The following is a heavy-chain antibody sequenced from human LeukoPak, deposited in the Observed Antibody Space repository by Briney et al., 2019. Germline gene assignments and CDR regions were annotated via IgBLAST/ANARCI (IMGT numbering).Heavy chain of an antibody. D-gene: IGHD3-16*01. V-gene: IGHV1-24*01. CDR2: FDSEEYDT. J-gene: IGHJ3*02. Sequence: ASVKVSCKVSGYTLTALALHWVRQAPGKGLEWIGGFDSEEYDTIYAQKFQGRVTMTEDTSTSTAYMELRSLRSDDTAVYYCATRGGPPAFDIWGQGTMVTVSS. CDR1: GYTLTALA. CDR3: ATRGGPPAFDI.